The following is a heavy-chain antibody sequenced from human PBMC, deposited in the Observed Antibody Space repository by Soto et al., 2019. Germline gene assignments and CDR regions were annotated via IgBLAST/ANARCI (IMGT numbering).Heavy chain of an antibody. J-gene: IGHJ4*02. Sequence: EVQLLESGGGLVQPGGSLRLSCAASGFTFSSYAMSWVRQAPGKGLEWVSAISGSGGSTYYADSVKGRFTISRDNSKNTLYLQMNSLRAEDTAVYYCAKTGSVGATKAVHFDYWGQGSLVTVSS. CDR3: AKTGSVGATKAVHFDY. D-gene: IGHD1-26*01. CDR2: ISGSGGST. CDR1: GFTFSSYA. V-gene: IGHV3-23*01.